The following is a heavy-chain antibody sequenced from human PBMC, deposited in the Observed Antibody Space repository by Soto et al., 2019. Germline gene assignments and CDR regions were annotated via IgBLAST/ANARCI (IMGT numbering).Heavy chain of an antibody. Sequence: GGSLRLSCAASGFTFSGSAMHWVRQASGKGLEWVGRIRSKANSYATAYAASVKGRFTISRDDSKNTAYLQMNSLKTEDTAVYYCTQFEAAAGHGRNYWGQGTLVTVSSVYGWFDPWGQGTLVTAPQ. CDR3: TQFEAAAGHGRNYWGQGTLVTVSSVYGWFDP. D-gene: IGHD6-13*01. V-gene: IGHV3-73*01. CDR2: IRSKANSYAT. J-gene: IGHJ5*02. CDR1: GFTFSGSA.